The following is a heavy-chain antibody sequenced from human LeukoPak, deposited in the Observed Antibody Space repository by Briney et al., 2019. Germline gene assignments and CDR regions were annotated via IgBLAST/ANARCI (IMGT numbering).Heavy chain of an antibody. Sequence: GGSLRLSCAVSGFTFSRFSMNWVRQAPGKGLEWVSSISSSGTYICYADSVKGRFTISRDSAKNSLYLQMSSLRAEDTAVYYCAKVSNGYYTAWYGGSFDSWGQGTLVTVSS. J-gene: IGHJ4*02. CDR1: GFTFSRFS. CDR3: AKVSNGYYTAWYGGSFDS. D-gene: IGHD6-19*01. CDR2: ISSSGTYI. V-gene: IGHV3-21*04.